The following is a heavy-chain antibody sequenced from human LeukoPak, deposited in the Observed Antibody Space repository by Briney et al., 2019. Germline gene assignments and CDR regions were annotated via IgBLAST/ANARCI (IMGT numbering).Heavy chain of an antibody. Sequence: ASVKVSCKVSGYTLTELSMHWVRQAPGKGLEWMGGFGPEDGETIYAQKFQGRVTMTEDTSTDTAYMELSSLRSEDTAVYYCATDAPPDGYNYAFDYWGQGTLVTVSS. D-gene: IGHD5-24*01. V-gene: IGHV1-24*01. CDR1: GYTLTELS. CDR3: ATDAPPDGYNYAFDY. CDR2: FGPEDGET. J-gene: IGHJ4*02.